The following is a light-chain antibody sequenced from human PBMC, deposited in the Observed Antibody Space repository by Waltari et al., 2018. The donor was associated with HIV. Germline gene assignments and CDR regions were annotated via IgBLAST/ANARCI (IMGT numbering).Light chain of an antibody. CDR1: TNDIAIYDL. V-gene: IGLV2-14*01. CDR2: GVN. Sequence: QSALTQPPSVSGSPGQSITLPRPGDTNDIAIYDLVSWFQKYPGKAPQLIIYGVNTRPSGISNRFSGSRSGNTASLTISALHGDDEADYYCSSYTDSDTLLFGGGTKLTVL. CDR3: SSYTDSDTLL. J-gene: IGLJ2*01.